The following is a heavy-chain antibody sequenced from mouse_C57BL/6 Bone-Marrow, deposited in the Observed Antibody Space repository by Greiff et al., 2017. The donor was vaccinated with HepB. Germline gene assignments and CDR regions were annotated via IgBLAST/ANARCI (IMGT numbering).Heavy chain of an antibody. J-gene: IGHJ2*01. CDR1: GYSITSGYY. Sequence: EVKVEESGPGLVKPSQSLSLTCSVTGYSITSGYYWNWIRQFPGNKLEWMGYISYDGSNNYNPSLKNRIFITRDTSKNQFFLKLNSVTTEDTATYYCARDLYGNLSGGWGQGTTLTVSS. D-gene: IGHD2-1*01. CDR2: ISYDGSN. CDR3: ARDLYGNLSGG. V-gene: IGHV3-6*01.